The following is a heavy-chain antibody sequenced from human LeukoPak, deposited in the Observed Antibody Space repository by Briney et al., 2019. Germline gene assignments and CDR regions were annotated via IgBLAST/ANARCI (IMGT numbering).Heavy chain of an antibody. V-gene: IGHV1-2*02. J-gene: IGHJ3*02. Sequence: GASVKVSCKASAYSFTDHYVHWVRQAPGEGLEWMGWISPNTGGTIYAQKFQGRVTMTRDTSIITAYMELSKLRSDDTAFYYCAREVGSGTFDIWGQGTMVTVPS. CDR3: AREVGSGTFDI. CDR1: AYSFTDHY. D-gene: IGHD6-25*01. CDR2: ISPNTGGT.